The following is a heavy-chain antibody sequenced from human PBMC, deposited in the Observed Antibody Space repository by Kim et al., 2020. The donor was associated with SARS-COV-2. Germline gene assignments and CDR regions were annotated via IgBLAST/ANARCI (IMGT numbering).Heavy chain of an antibody. D-gene: IGHD1-20*01. Sequence: SYNQSFKSRVTIAPDTSKIQFSLEMSSVTAADTAVYYCARPYNRNGPYDDWGQGTLVTVSS. J-gene: IGHJ4*02. V-gene: IGHV4-39*01. CDR3: ARPYNRNGPYDD.